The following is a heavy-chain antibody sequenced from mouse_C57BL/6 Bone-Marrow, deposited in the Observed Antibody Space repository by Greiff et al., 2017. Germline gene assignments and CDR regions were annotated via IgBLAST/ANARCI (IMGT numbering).Heavy chain of an antibody. CDR3: TRGYDYDYAMDY. D-gene: IGHD2-4*01. CDR2: INPNYGTT. J-gene: IGHJ4*01. V-gene: IGHV1-39*01. CDR1: GYSFTDYN. Sequence: EVQLVESGPELVKPGASVKISCKASGYSFTDYNMNWVKQSNGKSLEWIGVINPNYGTTSYNQKFKGKATLTVDQSSSTAYMQLNSLTSEESAVYYCTRGYDYDYAMDYWGQGTSVTVTS.